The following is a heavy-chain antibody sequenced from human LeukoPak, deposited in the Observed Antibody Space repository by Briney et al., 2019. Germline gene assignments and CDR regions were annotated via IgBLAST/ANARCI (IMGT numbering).Heavy chain of an antibody. J-gene: IGHJ4*02. CDR2: ISSSSSYI. Sequence: GGSLRLSCAASGFTFSSYSMHWVRQAPGKGLEGVSSISSSSSYIYYADSVKGRFTISRDNAKNSLYLQMNSLRAEDTAVYYCARRAVAGAFDYWGQGTLVTVSS. CDR1: GFTFSSYS. D-gene: IGHD6-19*01. CDR3: ARRAVAGAFDY. V-gene: IGHV3-21*01.